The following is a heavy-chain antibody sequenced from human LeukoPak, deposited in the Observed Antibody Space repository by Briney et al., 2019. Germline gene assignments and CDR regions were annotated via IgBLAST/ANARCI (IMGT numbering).Heavy chain of an antibody. J-gene: IGHJ4*02. Sequence: GGSLRLSCAASGFAFSSYSMNCVRQAPGKGRELVSSISTSSSHMYYADSVKGRFTISRDNAKNSLYLQMNSLRAEDTAVYYCSKDEESDFWSGYYDPYFDYWGQGTLVTVSS. V-gene: IGHV3-21*04. CDR3: SKDEESDFWSGYYDPYFDY. CDR2: ISTSSSHM. CDR1: GFAFSSYS. D-gene: IGHD3-3*01.